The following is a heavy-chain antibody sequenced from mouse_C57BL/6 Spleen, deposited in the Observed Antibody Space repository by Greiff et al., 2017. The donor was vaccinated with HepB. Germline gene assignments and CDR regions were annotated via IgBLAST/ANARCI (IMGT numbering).Heavy chain of an antibody. D-gene: IGHD1-1*01. CDR3: ASRGYGSSYGYFDV. Sequence: VQLKQSGPELVKPGASVKIPCKASGYTFTDYNMDWVKQIHGKSLEWIGDINPNNGGTIYNPKFKGKATLPVDKSSSTAYMELRSRTSEDTAVYYCASRGYGSSYGYFDVWGTGTTVTVSS. CDR1: GYTFTDYN. J-gene: IGHJ1*03. CDR2: INPNNGGT. V-gene: IGHV1-18*01.